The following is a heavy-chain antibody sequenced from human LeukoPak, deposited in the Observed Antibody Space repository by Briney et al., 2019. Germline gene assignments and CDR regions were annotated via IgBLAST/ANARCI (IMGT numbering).Heavy chain of an antibody. CDR2: IKEDGSVK. Sequence: PGGSLRLSCAASGFTFSRYWMSWVRQAPGKGLEWVANIKEDGSVKYYVDSVKGRFTISRDNAKNSQYLQMNSLRAEDTAVYYCARDTGYNTFDYWGQGTLVTASS. CDR1: GFTFSRYW. V-gene: IGHV3-7*05. D-gene: IGHD5-24*01. J-gene: IGHJ4*02. CDR3: ARDTGYNTFDY.